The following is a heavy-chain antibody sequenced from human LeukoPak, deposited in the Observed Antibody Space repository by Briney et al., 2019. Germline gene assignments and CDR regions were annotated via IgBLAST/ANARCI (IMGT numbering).Heavy chain of an antibody. D-gene: IGHD3-3*01. Sequence: SSETLSLTCTVSGGSISSFYWSWIRQPPGKGLEWIGYIYYSGSTNYNPSLKSRVTISVDTSKNQFSLKLSSVTAADTAVYYCARGGTIVGVVTHFDYWGQGTLVTVSS. J-gene: IGHJ4*02. CDR1: GGSISSFY. V-gene: IGHV4-59*01. CDR2: IYYSGST. CDR3: ARGGTIVGVVTHFDY.